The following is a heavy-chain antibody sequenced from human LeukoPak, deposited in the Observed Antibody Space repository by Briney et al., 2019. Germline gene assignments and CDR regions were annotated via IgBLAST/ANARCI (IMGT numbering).Heavy chain of an antibody. CDR3: ARSLYDSGWYSQFDH. CDR1: GYVFIDYH. Sequence: ASVKGSCKASGYVFIDYHLHWVRQAPGQGLEWMGIINPRGGSTSHAQKFQGRVTMSRDMSTSTVSLEMNSLTSEDTAVYFCARSLYDSGWYSQFDHWGQGTLVTVSS. D-gene: IGHD6-19*01. J-gene: IGHJ4*02. CDR2: INPRGGST. V-gene: IGHV1-46*01.